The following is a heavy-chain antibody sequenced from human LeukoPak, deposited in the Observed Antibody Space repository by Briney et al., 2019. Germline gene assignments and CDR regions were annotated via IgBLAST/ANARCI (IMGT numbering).Heavy chain of an antibody. Sequence: SETLSLTCAVYGGSFSGYYWGWIRQPPGKGLEWIGEINHSGSTNYNPSLKSRVTISVDTSKNQFSLKLSSVTAADTAVYYCASRITMVRGGLRDYWGQGTLVTVSS. CDR1: GGSFSGYY. CDR2: INHSGST. V-gene: IGHV4-34*01. CDR3: ASRITMVRGGLRDY. J-gene: IGHJ4*02. D-gene: IGHD3-10*01.